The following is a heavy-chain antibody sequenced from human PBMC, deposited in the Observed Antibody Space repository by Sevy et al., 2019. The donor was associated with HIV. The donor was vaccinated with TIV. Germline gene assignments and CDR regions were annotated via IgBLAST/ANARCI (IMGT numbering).Heavy chain of an antibody. CDR3: AKDLTVYYGSGSSIDPYFDY. Sequence: GGSLRLSCAASGFTFSYYSLTWVRQAPGKGLEWVSSISSAGSFIYYADSVKGRFTISRDSGKGSLYLQMNSLGVEDTAVYYCAKDLTVYYGSGSSIDPYFDYWGQGTLVTVSS. D-gene: IGHD3-10*01. V-gene: IGHV3-21*06. CDR1: GFTFSYYS. CDR2: ISSAGSFI. J-gene: IGHJ4*02.